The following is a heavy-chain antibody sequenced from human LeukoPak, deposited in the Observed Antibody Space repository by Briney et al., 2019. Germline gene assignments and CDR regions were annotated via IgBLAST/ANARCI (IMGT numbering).Heavy chain of an antibody. D-gene: IGHD1-1*01. J-gene: IGHJ5*02. CDR3: ARDKAYNRFDH. V-gene: IGHV3-7*04. CDR2: INEDGSVK. CDR1: GFTFSSSW. Sequence: GGSLRLSCAASGFTFSSSWMTWVRQAPGKGLEWGANINEDGSVKNYVVSVKGRFTISRDNGKTSLFLQVNSLRVEDTAVYYCARDKAYNRFDHWGQGTLVTVSS.